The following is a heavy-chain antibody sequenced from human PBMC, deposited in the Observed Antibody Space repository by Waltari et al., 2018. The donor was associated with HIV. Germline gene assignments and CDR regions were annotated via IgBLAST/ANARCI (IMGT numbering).Heavy chain of an antibody. Sequence: QVQLQESGPGLVKPSETLYLTCTVSDGSVSSGSHYWSWIRQPPGKGLEWIGYIYYSGRTNYNPSLKSRVTISVDTSKNQFSLKLSSVTAADTAVYYCARKYDSDAFDIWGQGTMVTVSS. V-gene: IGHV4-61*01. D-gene: IGHD3-16*01. J-gene: IGHJ3*02. CDR2: IYYSGRT. CDR3: ARKYDSDAFDI. CDR1: DGSVSSGSHY.